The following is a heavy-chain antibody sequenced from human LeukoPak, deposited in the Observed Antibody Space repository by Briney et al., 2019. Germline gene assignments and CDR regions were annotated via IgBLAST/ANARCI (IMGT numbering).Heavy chain of an antibody. V-gene: IGHV3-30-3*01. CDR2: ISYDGSNK. J-gene: IGHJ6*02. CDR3: ARDGRPYYYYYYGMDV. Sequence: GGSLRLSCAASGFTFSSHAMHWVRQAPGKGLEWVAVISYDGSNKYYADSVKGRFTISRDNSKNTLYLQMNSLRAEDTAVYYCARDGRPYYYYYYGMDVWGQGTTVTVSS. CDR1: GFTFSSHA.